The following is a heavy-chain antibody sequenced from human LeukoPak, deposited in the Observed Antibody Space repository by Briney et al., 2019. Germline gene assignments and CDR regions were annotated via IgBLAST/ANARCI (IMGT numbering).Heavy chain of an antibody. J-gene: IGHJ4*02. CDR2: ISYDGSNK. V-gene: IGHV3-30-3*01. CDR1: GFTFSSYA. D-gene: IGHD3-22*01. Sequence: GGSLRLSCAASGFTFSSYAMHWVRQAPGKGLEWVAVISYDGSNKYYADSVKGRFTISRDNSKNTLYLQMNSLRAEDTAVYYCARDPEPYSSGYYPDYWGQGTLVTVSS. CDR3: ARDPEPYSSGYYPDY.